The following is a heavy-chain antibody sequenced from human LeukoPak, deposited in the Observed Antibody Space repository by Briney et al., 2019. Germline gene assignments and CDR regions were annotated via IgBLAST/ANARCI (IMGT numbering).Heavy chain of an antibody. CDR2: IYTSGST. D-gene: IGHD2-15*01. V-gene: IGHV4-4*07. J-gene: IGHJ6*03. CDR1: GGYIDSYY. Sequence: PSETLSLTCTVSGGYIDSYYWSWIRQPAGKGLEWIGRIYTSGSTNYNPSLKSRVTMSLDTSKNQFSLKLSSVTAADTAVYYCARDMGQYCSGGSCYSNYYYYYMDVWGKGTTVTISS. CDR3: ARDMGQYCSGGSCYSNYYYYYMDV.